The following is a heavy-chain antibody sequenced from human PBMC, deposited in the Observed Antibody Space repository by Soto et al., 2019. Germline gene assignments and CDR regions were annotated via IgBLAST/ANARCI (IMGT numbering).Heavy chain of an antibody. V-gene: IGHV4-30-2*01. Sequence: QLQLQESGSGLVKPSQTLSLTCAVSGGSISSGGYSWSWIRQPPGKGLEWIGYIYHSGSTYYNPSLTSRVTISVDRSKTQFSLKLSSVTAADTAVYYCARGDFGYYDSSGYYLGDAFDIWGQGTMVTVSS. CDR2: IYHSGST. J-gene: IGHJ3*02. D-gene: IGHD3-22*01. CDR3: ARGDFGYYDSSGYYLGDAFDI. CDR1: GGSISSGGYS.